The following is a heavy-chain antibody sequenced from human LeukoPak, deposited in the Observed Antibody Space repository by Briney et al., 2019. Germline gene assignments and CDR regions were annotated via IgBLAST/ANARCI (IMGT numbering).Heavy chain of an antibody. CDR1: GGSFNDYY. V-gene: IGHV4-34*01. J-gene: IGHJ4*02. Sequence: PSETLSLTCAVYGGSFNDYYWTWIRQPPGKGLEWIGEINHSGSTNYNPSLKSRVTISVDTSKNQFSLKLSSVTAADTAVYYCARDGYSYARSPPSTWGQGTLVTVSS. D-gene: IGHD5-18*01. CDR2: INHSGST. CDR3: ARDGYSYARSPPST.